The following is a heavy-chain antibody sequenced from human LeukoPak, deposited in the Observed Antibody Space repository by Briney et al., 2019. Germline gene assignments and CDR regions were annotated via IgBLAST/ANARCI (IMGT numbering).Heavy chain of an antibody. CDR3: ARVGGTNYYYYGMDV. CDR1: GGSISGYY. J-gene: IGHJ6*02. Sequence: SETLSLTCTVSGGSISGYYWSWIRQPPGKGLEWIGYIYDSGSTNYNPSLKSRVTISVDTSKNQFSLKLSSVTTADMAVYYCARVGGTNYYYYGMDVWGQGTTVTVSS. V-gene: IGHV4-59*01. CDR2: IYDSGST. D-gene: IGHD3-10*01.